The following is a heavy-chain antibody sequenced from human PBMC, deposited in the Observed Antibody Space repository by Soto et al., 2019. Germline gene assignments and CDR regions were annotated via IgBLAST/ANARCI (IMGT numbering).Heavy chain of an antibody. CDR2: IYYSGST. V-gene: IGHV4-59*05. CDR3: HFDWLVHYGMEV. D-gene: IGHD3-9*01. J-gene: IGHJ6*02. CDR1: GGSISSYY. Sequence: PSETLSLTCTVSGGSISSYYWSWIRQPPGKGLEWIGSIYYSGSTYYNPSLKSRVTISVDTSKNQFSLKLSSVTAADTAVYYCHFDWLVHYGMEVWGQGTTVTVSS.